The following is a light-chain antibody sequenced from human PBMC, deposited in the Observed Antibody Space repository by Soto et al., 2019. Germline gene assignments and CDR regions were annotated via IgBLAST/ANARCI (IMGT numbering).Light chain of an antibody. V-gene: IGKV3-20*01. Sequence: EIVLTQSPGTLSLSPGERATLSCRASQSVSSTFLAWYQQKPGQAPRLLIYGASSRATGIPDRFSGSGSGTDFTLTISRLEPEDFAVYYCQQYSNSPPITFGQGTLLEI. CDR2: GAS. CDR1: QSVSSTF. J-gene: IGKJ5*01. CDR3: QQYSNSPPIT.